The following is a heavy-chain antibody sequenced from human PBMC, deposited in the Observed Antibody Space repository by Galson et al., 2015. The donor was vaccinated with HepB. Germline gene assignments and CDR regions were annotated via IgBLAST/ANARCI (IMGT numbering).Heavy chain of an antibody. J-gene: IGHJ6*04. CDR3: ARGGDIVVVVAAFYYYGMDV. CDR2: IIPIFGTA. V-gene: IGHV1-69*13. D-gene: IGHD2-15*01. CDR1: GGTFSSYA. Sequence: SVKVSCKASGGTFSSYAISWVRQAPGQGLEWMGGIIPIFGTANYAQKFQGRVTITADESTSTAYMELSSLRSENTAVYYCARGGDIVVVVAAFYYYGMDVWGKVTTVTVSS.